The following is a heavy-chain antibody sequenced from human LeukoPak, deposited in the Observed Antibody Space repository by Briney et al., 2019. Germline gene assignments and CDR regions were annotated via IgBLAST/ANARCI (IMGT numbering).Heavy chain of an antibody. CDR1: GESFSAYS. Sequence: SETLSLTCAVYGESFSAYSWNWIRQTPGKGLEWIGSLYYTGTTSYNPSLKSRVTITVDTSTNQIFLTLKSVTAADTATYYCARLSVLQIVGDPDYWGQGTLVTVSS. J-gene: IGHJ4*02. CDR3: ARLSVLQIVGDPDY. V-gene: IGHV4-59*05. CDR2: LYYTGTT. D-gene: IGHD1-26*01.